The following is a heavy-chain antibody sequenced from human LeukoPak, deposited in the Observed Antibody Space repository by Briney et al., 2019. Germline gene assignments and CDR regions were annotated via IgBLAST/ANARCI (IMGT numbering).Heavy chain of an antibody. Sequence: GGSLRLSCAASGFTFENYWMSWVRQAPGKGPEWVANIKQDGSVEHYLDSVKGRFNISRDNAKNSLILQMNSLRVEDTAVYYYARWAGVTDCWGQGTLVTVS. V-gene: IGHV3-7*01. D-gene: IGHD5-18*01. CDR1: GFTFENYW. CDR3: ARWAGVTDC. CDR2: IKQDGSVE. J-gene: IGHJ4*02.